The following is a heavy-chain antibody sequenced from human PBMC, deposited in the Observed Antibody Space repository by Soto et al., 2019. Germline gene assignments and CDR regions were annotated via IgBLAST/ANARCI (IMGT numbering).Heavy chain of an antibody. V-gene: IGHV3-15*01. Sequence: GESLKISCAASGITLSNAWMTWVRQAPGKGLGWVGRIKSKADGSTTEYGSPVKDRFIISRDDSENTLDLQMHSLKTEDTAVYYCATPRQGSHGYGYWGQGTLVTVSS. CDR1: GITLSNAW. CDR2: IKSKADGSTT. CDR3: ATPRQGSHGYGY. D-gene: IGHD3-16*01. J-gene: IGHJ4*02.